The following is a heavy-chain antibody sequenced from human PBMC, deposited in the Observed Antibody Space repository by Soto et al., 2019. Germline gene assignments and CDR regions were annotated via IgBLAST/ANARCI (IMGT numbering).Heavy chain of an antibody. CDR3: ARHTGLGYYYYSGMDV. Sequence: SETLSLTCTVSGGSISSISYYWGWIRQPPGKGLEWIGSIYYSGSTYYNPSLKSRVTISVDTSKNQFSLKLSSVTAADTAVYYCARHTGLGYYYYSGMDVWGEGTTVTVSS. CDR1: GGSISSISYY. V-gene: IGHV4-39*01. D-gene: IGHD3-10*01. J-gene: IGHJ6*04. CDR2: IYYSGST.